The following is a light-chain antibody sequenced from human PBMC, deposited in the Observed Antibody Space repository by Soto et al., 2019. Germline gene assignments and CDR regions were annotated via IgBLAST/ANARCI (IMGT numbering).Light chain of an antibody. J-gene: IGKJ4*01. CDR3: QQYDSSSGLT. CDR2: GAS. Sequence: EIVMTQSPATLSVSLGERATLSCRASQSVGSDLAWYQQKPGQAPRLLIYGASTRAAGIPARFTGSGSGTDFTLTISSLQSEDFAVYYCQQYDSSSGLTFGGGTKVEIK. CDR1: QSVGSD. V-gene: IGKV3-15*01.